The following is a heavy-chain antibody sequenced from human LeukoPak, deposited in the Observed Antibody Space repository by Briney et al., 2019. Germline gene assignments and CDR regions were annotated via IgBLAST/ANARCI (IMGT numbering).Heavy chain of an antibody. Sequence: GGSLRLSCAASGFTFSSYTMHWVRQAPGRGLEWVSCISSSGAYLSYADSVKGRFTVSRDNANNSLSLQMNSLRDGDTAVYYCVRAFSPLSIQPFDPWGQGTPVTVSS. J-gene: IGHJ5*02. D-gene: IGHD5-18*01. CDR2: ISSSGAYL. CDR3: VRAFSPLSIQPFDP. CDR1: GFTFSSYT. V-gene: IGHV3-21*01.